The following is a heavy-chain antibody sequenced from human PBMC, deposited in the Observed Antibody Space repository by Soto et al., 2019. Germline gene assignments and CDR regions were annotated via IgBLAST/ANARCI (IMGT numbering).Heavy chain of an antibody. J-gene: IGHJ4*02. D-gene: IGHD1-26*01. Sequence: EVQLLESGGGLVQPGGSLRLSCAASGFTFSSYAMSWARQAPGKGLEWASAISGSGGSTYYADSVKGRFTISRDNSKNTLYLQMNSLRAEDTAVYYCATYYRGMGYYFDYWGQGTLVTVSS. CDR1: GFTFSSYA. CDR2: ISGSGGST. CDR3: ATYYRGMGYYFDY. V-gene: IGHV3-23*01.